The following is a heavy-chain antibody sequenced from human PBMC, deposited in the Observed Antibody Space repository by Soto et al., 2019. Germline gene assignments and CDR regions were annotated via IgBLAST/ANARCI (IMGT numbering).Heavy chain of an antibody. Sequence: PSETLSLTCTVSGGSFKSGSYSWSWIRQPPGKGLEWIGYVYHTGRTSYNPSLESRVSISMHTSKNQFSLNLDSVTAADTAVYFCARDFAYFDSWGQGTLVTVS. V-gene: IGHV4-61*01. D-gene: IGHD3-3*01. CDR1: GGSFKSGSYS. CDR3: ARDFAYFDS. J-gene: IGHJ4*02. CDR2: VYHTGRT.